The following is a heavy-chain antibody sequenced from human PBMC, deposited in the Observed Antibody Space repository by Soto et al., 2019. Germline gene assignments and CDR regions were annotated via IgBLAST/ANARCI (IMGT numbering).Heavy chain of an antibody. J-gene: IGHJ3*02. CDR2: ISAYNGNT. CDR3: ARPRYTSGWYDAFDI. CDR1: GYTFTSYA. Sequence: QVQLLQSGAEVKKPGASVKVSCKASGYTFTSYAISWVRQAPGQGLEWMGWISAYNGNTNYAQNLQGRVTMTTDTSTSTASMELRSLRSDDTAVYYCARPRYTSGWYDAFDIWGPGTMATVSS. V-gene: IGHV1-18*01. D-gene: IGHD6-19*01.